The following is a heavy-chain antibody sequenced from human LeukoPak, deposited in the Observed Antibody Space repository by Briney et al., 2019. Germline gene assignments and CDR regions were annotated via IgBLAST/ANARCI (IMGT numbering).Heavy chain of an antibody. Sequence: TETSSLTCTVSGGSISSGDYYWSWIRQPPGKGLEWIGYIYYSGSTNYSPSLKSRVTISIDMSKNQFSLKVSSVTAADTAVYYCARHQSHYGDPSFDYWGQGTLVTVSS. D-gene: IGHD4-17*01. CDR2: IYYSGST. V-gene: IGHV4-61*08. CDR3: ARHQSHYGDPSFDY. J-gene: IGHJ4*02. CDR1: GGSISSGDYY.